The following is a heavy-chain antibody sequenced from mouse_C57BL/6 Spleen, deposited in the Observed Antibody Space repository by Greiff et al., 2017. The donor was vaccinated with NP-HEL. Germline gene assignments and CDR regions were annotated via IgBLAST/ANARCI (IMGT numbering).Heavy chain of an antibody. Sequence: EVQRVESGPGLVKPSQSLSLTCSVTGYSITSGYYWNWIRQFPGNKLEWMGYISYDGSNNYNPSLKNRISITRDTSKNQFFLKLNSVTTEDTATYYCARDGGYYAWFAYWGQGTLVTVSA. CDR2: ISYDGSN. CDR1: GYSITSGYY. D-gene: IGHD2-3*01. V-gene: IGHV3-6*01. J-gene: IGHJ3*01. CDR3: ARDGGYYAWFAY.